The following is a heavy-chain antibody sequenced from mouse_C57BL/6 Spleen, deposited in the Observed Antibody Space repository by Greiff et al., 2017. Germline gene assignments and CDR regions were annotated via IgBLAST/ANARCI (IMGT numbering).Heavy chain of an antibody. V-gene: IGHV1-53*01. CDR3: ARRELGQRYLDY. CDR1: GYTFTSYW. J-gene: IGHJ2*01. CDR2: INPSNGGT. Sequence: VQLQQSGTELVKPGASVKLSCKASGYTFTSYWMHWVKQRPGQGLEWIGNINPSNGGTNYNEKFKSKATLTVDISSSTAYMQLSSLTSEDSAVYYCARRELGQRYLDYWGQGTTRTVSS. D-gene: IGHD4-1*01.